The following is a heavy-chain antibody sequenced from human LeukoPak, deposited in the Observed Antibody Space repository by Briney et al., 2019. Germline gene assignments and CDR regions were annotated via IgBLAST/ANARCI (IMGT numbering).Heavy chain of an antibody. J-gene: IGHJ6*03. Sequence: SETLSLSCAVYGGSFSGYYWSWIRQPPGKGLESIAEINHSGSTNYNPSLKSRVTISVDTSKNQFSLKLSSVTAADTAVYYCARVLRNYYYYMDVWGKGTTVTVSS. CDR2: INHSGST. CDR1: GGSFSGYY. CDR3: ARVLRNYYYYMDV. D-gene: IGHD5/OR15-5a*01. V-gene: IGHV4-34*01.